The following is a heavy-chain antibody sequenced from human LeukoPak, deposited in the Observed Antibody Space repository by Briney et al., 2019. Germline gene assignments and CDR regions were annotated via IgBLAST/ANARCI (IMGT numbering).Heavy chain of an antibody. CDR1: SGSISSNNYF. J-gene: IGHJ4*02. CDR3: ARLTRASIGVAIGSLDY. V-gene: IGHV4-39*02. CDR2: IFYSGTT. Sequence: SETLSLTCTVSSGSISSNNYFWGWIRQPPGKGLEWIGNIFYSGTTYYNPSLKSRVTISVDTSKNHFSLKLNSVTAADTAMYYCARLTRASIGVAIGSLDYWGQGTLVSVSS. D-gene: IGHD3-3*01.